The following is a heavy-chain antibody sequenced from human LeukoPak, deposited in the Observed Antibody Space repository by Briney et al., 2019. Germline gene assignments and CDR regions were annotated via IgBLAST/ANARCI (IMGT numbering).Heavy chain of an antibody. CDR2: IYYSGST. Sequence: SETLSLTCTVSGGSISSDYWSWIRQPPGKGLEWIGYIYYSGSTNYNPSLKSRVTISVDTSKNQFSLKLSSVTAADTAVYYCARDPEVLGYGSGRDYFDYWGQGTLVTVSS. D-gene: IGHD3-10*01. CDR3: ARDPEVLGYGSGRDYFDY. V-gene: IGHV4-59*12. CDR1: GGSISSDY. J-gene: IGHJ4*02.